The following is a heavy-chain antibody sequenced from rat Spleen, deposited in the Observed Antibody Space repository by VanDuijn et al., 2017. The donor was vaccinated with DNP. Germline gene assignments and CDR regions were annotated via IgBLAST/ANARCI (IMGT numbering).Heavy chain of an antibody. J-gene: IGHJ3*01. CDR1: GFTFSNYD. V-gene: IGHV5-25*01. Sequence: EVQLVGSGGGLVQPGRSLKLSCAASGFTFSNYDMAWVRQAPTKGLEWVASISPSGGSTYYRDSVKGRFTISRDNAKSTLYLQMNSLRSEDMATYYCARPYGYNNGGFAYWGQGTLVTVSS. CDR2: ISPSGGST. D-gene: IGHD1-4*01. CDR3: ARPYGYNNGGFAY.